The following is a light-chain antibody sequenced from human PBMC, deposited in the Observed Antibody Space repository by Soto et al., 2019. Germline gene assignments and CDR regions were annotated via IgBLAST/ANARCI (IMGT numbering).Light chain of an antibody. J-gene: IGLJ3*02. CDR3: CSYAGSSTVV. CDR1: SSDVGSYNL. CDR2: EVS. V-gene: IGLV2-23*02. Sequence: QSVLTQPASVSGSPGQSITISCTGTSSDVGSYNLVSWYQHHPGKAPKVLIYEVSKRPSGVSDHFSGSKSGNTASLTISGLQAEDEANYYCCSYAGSSTVVFGGGTKLTVL.